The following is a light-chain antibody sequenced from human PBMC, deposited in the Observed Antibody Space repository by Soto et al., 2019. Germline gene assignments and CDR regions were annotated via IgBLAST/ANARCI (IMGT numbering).Light chain of an antibody. CDR3: STYTTSNTRQKD. CDR2: DVS. CDR1: SSDVGGYNY. J-gene: IGLJ1*01. V-gene: IGLV2-14*03. Sequence: QSALTQPASVSGSPGQSITISCTGTSSDVGGYNYVSWYQHHPGKAPKLLIYDVSNRPSGVSNRFSGSKSDNTASLTISGLQPEDEADYYCSTYTTSNTRQKDFGTGTKVTVL.